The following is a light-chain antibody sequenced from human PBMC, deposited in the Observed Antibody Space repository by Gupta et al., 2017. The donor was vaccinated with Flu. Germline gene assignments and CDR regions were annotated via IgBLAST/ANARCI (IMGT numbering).Light chain of an antibody. V-gene: IGKV1-27*01. Sequence: PSSLSASVGDRVTITCRASRSIVNYLAWYQQKAGEVPKLLIYAASTLKSGVPSRFSGSGSGTDFTLTINNLQPEDVATYYCQNYISAPWTFGQGTKV. J-gene: IGKJ1*01. CDR1: RSIVNY. CDR3: QNYISAPWT. CDR2: AAS.